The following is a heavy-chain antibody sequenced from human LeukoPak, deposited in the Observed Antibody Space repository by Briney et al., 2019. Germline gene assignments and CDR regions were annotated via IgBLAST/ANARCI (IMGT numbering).Heavy chain of an antibody. Sequence: GGSLRLSCAASGFTFSSYSMNWARQAPGKGLEWVSSISSSSSYIYYADSVKGRFTISRDNAKNSLYLQMNSLRAEDTAVYYCARDDSRVVVIPFDYWGQGTLVTVSS. CDR3: ARDDSRVVVIPFDY. J-gene: IGHJ4*02. V-gene: IGHV3-21*01. CDR2: ISSSSSYI. D-gene: IGHD3-22*01. CDR1: GFTFSSYS.